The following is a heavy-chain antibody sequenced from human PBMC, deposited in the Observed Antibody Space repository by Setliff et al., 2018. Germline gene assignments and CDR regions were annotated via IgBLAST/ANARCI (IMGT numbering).Heavy chain of an antibody. CDR1: GYSLTELS. CDR2: FDPEDGET. Sequence: ASVKVSCKVSGYSLTELSMHWVRQAPGKGLEWMGGFDPEDGETIYAQKFQGRVTMTEDTSTDTAYMELSSLRSEDTAVYYCATGLPYYDSSGYYLFDYWGQGTLVTVSS. CDR3: ATGLPYYDSSGYYLFDY. V-gene: IGHV1-24*01. J-gene: IGHJ4*02. D-gene: IGHD3-22*01.